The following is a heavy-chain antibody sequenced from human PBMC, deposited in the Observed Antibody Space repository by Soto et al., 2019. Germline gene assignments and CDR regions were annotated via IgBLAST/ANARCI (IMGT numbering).Heavy chain of an antibody. CDR3: AREVVSYQLLFVISWFDP. D-gene: IGHD2-2*01. Sequence: QVPLQESGPGLVKPSQTLSLTCTVSGGSISSEGYYWSWFRQLPGKGLEWIGDIYYSGSTNYNPSLKSRVTISVDTSKNQFSLKLSSVTAADTAVYYCAREVVSYQLLFVISWFDPWGQGTLVTVSS. J-gene: IGHJ5*02. CDR1: GGSISSEGYY. V-gene: IGHV4-31*03. CDR2: IYYSGST.